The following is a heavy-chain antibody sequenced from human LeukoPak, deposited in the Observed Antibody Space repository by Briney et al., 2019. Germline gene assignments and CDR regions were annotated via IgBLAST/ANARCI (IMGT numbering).Heavy chain of an antibody. V-gene: IGHV1-46*03. CDR2: INPSGGST. D-gene: IGHD2-2*01. CDR1: GYTFTSYY. CDR3: ARFHPSSCSFDY. J-gene: IGHJ4*02. Sequence: ASVKVSCKASGYTFTSYYMHWVRQAPGQGLEWMGIINPSGGSTSYAQKFQGRVTMTRDTSTSTVYMELSSLRSEDTAVCSCARFHPSSCSFDYWGQGTLVTVSS.